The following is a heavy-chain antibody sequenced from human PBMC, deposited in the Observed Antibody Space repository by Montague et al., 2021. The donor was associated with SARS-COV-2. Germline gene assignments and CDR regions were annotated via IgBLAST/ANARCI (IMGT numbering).Heavy chain of an antibody. CDR2: MYSSGTT. J-gene: IGHJ4*02. D-gene: IGHD6-13*01. CDR1: GGSTSSTSFF. Sequence: SETLSLTCSVSGGSTSSTSFFWAWIRQPPGKGLEWVGSMYSSGTTYYNPSLKSRVTISGDTSRNQLSVRLSSVTAADTAVYYCARSTSSWFIYWGQGTLVTVSS. CDR3: ARSTSSWFIY. V-gene: IGHV4-39*01.